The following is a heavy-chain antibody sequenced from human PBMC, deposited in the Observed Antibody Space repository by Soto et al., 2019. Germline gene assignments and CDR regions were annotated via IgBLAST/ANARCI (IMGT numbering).Heavy chain of an antibody. CDR2: IYYSGST. J-gene: IGHJ4*02. V-gene: IGHV4-31*03. Sequence: PSETLALTCTVSGGSISSGGYYWSWVRQHPGKGLEWIGYIYYSGSTYYNPSLKSRVTISVDTSMNQFSLRLSSVTAADTAVYYCATNTGGLYTGYDLSYFDYWGQGTLVTFSS. CDR1: GGSISSGGYY. CDR3: ATNTGGLYTGYDLSYFDY. D-gene: IGHD5-12*01.